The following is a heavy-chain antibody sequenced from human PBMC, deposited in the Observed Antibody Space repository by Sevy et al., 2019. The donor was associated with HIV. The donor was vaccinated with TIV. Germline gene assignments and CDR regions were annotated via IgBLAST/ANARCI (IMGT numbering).Heavy chain of an antibody. Sequence: GGSLRLSCAASGFTFSSYNMNGVRQAPRKGLECISFISSGGHTIYYADSVKGRFTISRDSAKNSVYLQMNSLRVEDTAVYYCARDGGYSDYGMDVWGQGTTVTVSS. CDR3: ARDGGYSDYGMDV. D-gene: IGHD2-15*01. V-gene: IGHV3-48*01. J-gene: IGHJ6*02. CDR1: GFTFSSYN. CDR2: ISSGGHTI.